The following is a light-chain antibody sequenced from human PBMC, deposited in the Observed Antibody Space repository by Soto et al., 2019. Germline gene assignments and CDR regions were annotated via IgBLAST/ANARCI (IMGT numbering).Light chain of an antibody. V-gene: IGLV1-47*01. J-gene: IGLJ3*02. Sequence: QSVLTQPPSASGTPGQRVTISCSGSRSNIGKNSVYWLQQFPGPTPKLLIFHQSRRPSCVPERFSGSRSGASASLAISGLRFEDEADYYCGVWDDTLHGWEFGGGTKLTVL. CDR2: HQS. CDR1: RSNIGKNS. CDR3: GVWDDTLHGWE.